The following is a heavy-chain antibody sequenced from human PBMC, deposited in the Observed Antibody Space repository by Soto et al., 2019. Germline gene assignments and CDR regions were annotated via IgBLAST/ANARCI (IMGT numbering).Heavy chain of an antibody. CDR3: GRVVEGATRHTDLDS. V-gene: IGHV4-39*01. Sequence: SETLSLTCTVSGVSIHNSHSLWGWIRQPPGKGLEFIGTVYYSGGAHYNSSLKSRVTISVDTANNQVSLRMRSLTAADTAVYYCGRVVEGATRHTDLDSWGQGTLVTVSS. J-gene: IGHJ5*01. CDR1: GVSIHNSHSL. CDR2: VYYSGGA. D-gene: IGHD2-21*01.